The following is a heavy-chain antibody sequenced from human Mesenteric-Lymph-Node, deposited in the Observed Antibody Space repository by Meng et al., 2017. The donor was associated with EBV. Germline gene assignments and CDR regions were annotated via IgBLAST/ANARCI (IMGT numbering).Heavy chain of an antibody. CDR3: ARDGVDPVAAD. CDR2: IRPNSGAT. J-gene: IGHJ4*02. D-gene: IGHD6-19*01. V-gene: IGHV1-2*06. CDR1: GNTFSDYY. Sequence: VQLVQSGAEVKKPGASVRVSCKTSGNTFSDYYIHWVRQAPGRGLQWMGRIRPNSGATHYTQTFQDRVTMTRDTSISTVYMELTNLKSDDTAIYYCARDGVDPVAADWGQGTLVTVSS.